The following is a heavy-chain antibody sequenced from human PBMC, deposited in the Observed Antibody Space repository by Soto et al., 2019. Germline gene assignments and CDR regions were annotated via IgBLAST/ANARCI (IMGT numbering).Heavy chain of an antibody. CDR3: ASSGACGGDCYYDY. CDR1: GGSISSYY. Sequence: PSETLSLTCTVSGGSISSYYWSWIRQPPGKGLEWIGYIYYSGSTNYNPSLKSRVTISVGTSKNQFSLKLSSVTAADTAVYSCASSGACGGDCYYDYWGQGTQVTVSS. J-gene: IGHJ4*02. V-gene: IGHV4-59*01. D-gene: IGHD2-21*02. CDR2: IYYSGST.